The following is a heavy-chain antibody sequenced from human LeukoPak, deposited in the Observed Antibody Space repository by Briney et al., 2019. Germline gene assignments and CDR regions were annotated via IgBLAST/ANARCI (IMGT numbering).Heavy chain of an antibody. Sequence: GGSLRLSCAASGFTFSNYGMHWVRQAPGKGLEWVAVIWYDGSDKYHADSVKGRFTISRDNSKNTLYLQMHSLRAEDTAVYYCAREISRFGIWGQGTLVTVSS. J-gene: IGHJ4*02. CDR2: IWYDGSDK. CDR1: GFTFSNYG. V-gene: IGHV3-33*01. D-gene: IGHD3-16*01. CDR3: AREISRFGI.